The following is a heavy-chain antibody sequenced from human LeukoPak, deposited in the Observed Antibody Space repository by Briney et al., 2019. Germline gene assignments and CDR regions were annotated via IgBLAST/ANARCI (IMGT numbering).Heavy chain of an antibody. J-gene: IGHJ5*02. CDR2: ISGSGGST. CDR1: GFTFSSYA. Sequence: GGSLRLSCAASGFTFSSYAMSWVRQAPGKGLEWVSAISGSGGSTYYADSVKGRFTISRDNSKNTLYLQMNSLRAEDTAVYYCAKGYNYYGSGSQINWFDPWGQGTLVTVSS. D-gene: IGHD3-10*01. V-gene: IGHV3-23*01. CDR3: AKGYNYYGSGSQINWFDP.